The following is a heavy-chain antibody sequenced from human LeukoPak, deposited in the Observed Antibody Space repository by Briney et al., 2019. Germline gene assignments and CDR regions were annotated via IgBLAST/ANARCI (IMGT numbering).Heavy chain of an antibody. CDR2: ISYDGSNK. Sequence: GGSLRLSCAASGFTFSSYAMPWVRQAPGKGLEWVAVISYDGSNKYYADSVKGRFTISRDNSKNTLYLQMNSLRAEDTAVYYCARDSVTYYYDSSGYLGYWGQGTLVTVSS. CDR3: ARDSVTYYYDSSGYLGY. CDR1: GFTFSSYA. J-gene: IGHJ4*02. V-gene: IGHV3-30-3*01. D-gene: IGHD3-22*01.